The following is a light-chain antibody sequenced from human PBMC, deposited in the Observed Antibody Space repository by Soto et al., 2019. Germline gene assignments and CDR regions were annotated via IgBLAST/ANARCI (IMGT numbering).Light chain of an antibody. CDR1: SSDVGGYNY. Sequence: QSALTQPPSASGSPGQSVTISCTGTSSDVGGYNYVSWYQQYPGKAPKIMIYEVSERPSGVPVRFSGSKSGNTASLTVSGLPAEDEADYYCSSYAGTNNLVFGGGTKLTVL. CDR3: SSYAGTNNLV. CDR2: EVS. J-gene: IGLJ3*02. V-gene: IGLV2-8*01.